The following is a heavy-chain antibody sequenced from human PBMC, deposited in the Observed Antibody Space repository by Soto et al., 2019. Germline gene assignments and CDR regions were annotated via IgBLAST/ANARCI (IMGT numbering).Heavy chain of an antibody. CDR3: ARVKFRVAAARLYNYGLEG. CDR1: GYTFTSYD. D-gene: IGHD6-13*01. Sequence: ASVKVSCKASGYTFTSYDINWVRQATGQGLQWMGWMNPNSGNTGYAQKFQGRVTMTRNTSISTAYMELRCLRPEDTAVYYCARVKFRVAAARLYNYGLEGRGQGTTVTAAS. CDR2: MNPNSGNT. V-gene: IGHV1-8*01. J-gene: IGHJ6*02.